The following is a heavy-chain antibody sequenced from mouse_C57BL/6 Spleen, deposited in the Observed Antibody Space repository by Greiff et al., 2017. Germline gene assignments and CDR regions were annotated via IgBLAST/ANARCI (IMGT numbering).Heavy chain of an antibody. D-gene: IGHD1-1*01. J-gene: IGHJ2*01. CDR1: GYSITSGYY. Sequence: DVKLQESGPGLVKPSQSLSLTCSVTGYSITSGYYWNWIRQFPGNKLEWMGYISYDGSNNYNPSLKNRISITRDTSKNQFFLKLNSVTTEDTATYYCARGSYYGSSSLDYWGQGTTLTVSS. CDR3: ARGSYYGSSSLDY. CDR2: ISYDGSN. V-gene: IGHV3-6*01.